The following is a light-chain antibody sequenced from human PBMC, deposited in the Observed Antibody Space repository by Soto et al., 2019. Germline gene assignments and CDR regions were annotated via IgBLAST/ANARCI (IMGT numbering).Light chain of an antibody. CDR1: SSDIGYYNF. V-gene: IGLV2-14*03. J-gene: IGLJ2*01. Sequence: QSALTQPASVSGSPGQSITISCIGTSSDIGYYNFVSWYQQHPGKVPKPMIYDVSNRPSGISDRFSGSKSGNTASLTISGLQGDDEADYFCNSLSSTGTVIFGGGTKLTVL. CDR3: NSLSSTGTVI. CDR2: DVS.